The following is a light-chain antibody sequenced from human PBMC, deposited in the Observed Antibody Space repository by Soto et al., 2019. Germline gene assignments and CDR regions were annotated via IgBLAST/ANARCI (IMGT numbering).Light chain of an antibody. V-gene: IGKV1-9*01. CDR1: QVISTS. Sequence: DIQLPQSTSFLSPSIGGSVTITXRASQVISTSLAWYQVKPGKAPKLXXYAASTLESGVPSRFSATVSGTEFSLTITSLQPEDFATYYCQQLNSYPQITFGQGTRLEIK. CDR2: AAS. CDR3: QQLNSYPQIT. J-gene: IGKJ5*01.